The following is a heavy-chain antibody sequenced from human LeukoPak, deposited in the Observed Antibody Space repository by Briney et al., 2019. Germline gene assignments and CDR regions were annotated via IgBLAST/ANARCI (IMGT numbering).Heavy chain of an antibody. J-gene: IGHJ6*02. CDR2: IVVGSGNT. Sequence: ASVKVSCKASVFTFTSSAVQWVRQARGQRLEWIGWIVVGSGNTNYAQKFQERVTITRDMSTSTAYMELSSLRSEDTAVYYCAAPTTPQPDYYGMDVWGQGTTVTVSS. CDR1: VFTFTSSA. V-gene: IGHV1-58*01. D-gene: IGHD2-15*01. CDR3: AAPTTPQPDYYGMDV.